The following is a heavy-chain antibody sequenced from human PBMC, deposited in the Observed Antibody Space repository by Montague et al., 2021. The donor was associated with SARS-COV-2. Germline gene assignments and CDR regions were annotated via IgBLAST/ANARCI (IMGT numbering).Heavy chain of an antibody. Sequence: TLSLTCTVSGGSVSSGGYYWTRIRQHPVRGLEWLAYIFYTGTPYYTSSLKSRLSISMDSSKNQFSLDLSSVSAADTAVYYCARRRTTAGTWFFDYWGQGTLVTVSS. V-gene: IGHV4-31*03. CDR3: ARRRTTAGTWFFDY. J-gene: IGHJ4*02. CDR2: IFYTGTP. CDR1: GGSVSSGGYY. D-gene: IGHD6-13*01.